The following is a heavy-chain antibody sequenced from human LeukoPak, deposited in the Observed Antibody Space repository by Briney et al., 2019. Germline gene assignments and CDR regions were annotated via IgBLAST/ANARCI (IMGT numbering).Heavy chain of an antibody. CDR2: IGGDGGST. CDR3: AKDQYSGSYSYYYGMDV. V-gene: IGHV3-43*02. J-gene: IGHJ6*02. D-gene: IGHD1-26*01. CDR1: GFTFDDYA. Sequence: GGSLRLSCAASGFTFDDYAMHWVRQAPGKGPEWVSLIGGDGGSTYYADSVKGRFTISRDNSKNSLYLQMNSLRTEDTALYYCAKDQYSGSYSYYYGMDVWGQGTTVTVSS.